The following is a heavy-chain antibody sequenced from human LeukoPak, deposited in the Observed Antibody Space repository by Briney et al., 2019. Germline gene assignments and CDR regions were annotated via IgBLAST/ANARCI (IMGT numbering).Heavy chain of an antibody. CDR3: ARDLASPHYGDYPRTWYYYGMDV. Sequence: SETLSLTCTVSVGSISSGDYYWSWIRQPPGKGLEWIGYIYYSGSTYYNPSLKSRVTISVDTSKNQFSLKLSSVTAADTAVYYCARDLASPHYGDYPRTWYYYGMDVWGQGTTVTVSS. V-gene: IGHV4-30-4*01. CDR1: VGSISSGDYY. D-gene: IGHD4-17*01. CDR2: IYYSGST. J-gene: IGHJ6*02.